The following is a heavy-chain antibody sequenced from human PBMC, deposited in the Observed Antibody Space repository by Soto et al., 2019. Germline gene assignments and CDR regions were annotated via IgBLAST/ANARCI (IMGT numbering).Heavy chain of an antibody. CDR1: GCTFSSYA. CDR3: AKGHCSSTSCYAEGINWFDP. CDR2: ISGSGGST. V-gene: IGHV3-23*01. Sequence: GGSLTLSCAASGCTFSSYAMSWVRQAPGKGPEGVSAISGSGGSTYYADSVKGRFTISRDNSKNTLYLQMNSLRAEDTAVYYCAKGHCSSTSCYAEGINWFDPWGQGTLVTVSS. J-gene: IGHJ5*02. D-gene: IGHD2-2*01.